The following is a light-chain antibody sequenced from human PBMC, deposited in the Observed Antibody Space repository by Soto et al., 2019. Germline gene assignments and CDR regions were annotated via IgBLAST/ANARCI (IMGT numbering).Light chain of an antibody. Sequence: DLQLTQSPSTLSASVGDRVTITCRASQSIGVWLTWYQQKPGKAPNFLIYKTSTFQSGLPSRVRGIGSGQELTLTISGLPPDEFSSYHCQYYVHYSWTFGHGTKVEVK. CDR3: QYYVHYSWT. CDR1: QSIGVW. J-gene: IGKJ1*01. V-gene: IGKV1-5*03. CDR2: KTS.